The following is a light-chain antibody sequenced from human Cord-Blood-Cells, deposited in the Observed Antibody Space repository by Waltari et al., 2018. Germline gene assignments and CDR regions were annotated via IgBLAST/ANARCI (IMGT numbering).Light chain of an antibody. CDR3: QQYGSSPPGGT. V-gene: IGKV3-20*01. Sequence: EIVLTQSPGTLSLSPGERATPSCRASQSVSSSYLAWYQQKPGQAPRLLIYGASSRATGIPDRFSGSGSGTDFTLTISRLEPEDFAVYYCQQYGSSPPGGTFGQGTKVEIK. CDR1: QSVSSSY. CDR2: GAS. J-gene: IGKJ1*01.